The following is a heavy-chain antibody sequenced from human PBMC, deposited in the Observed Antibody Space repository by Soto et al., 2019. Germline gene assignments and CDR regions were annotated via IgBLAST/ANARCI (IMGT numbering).Heavy chain of an antibody. V-gene: IGHV3-15*07. Sequence: PGGSLRLSCAASGFTFSNAWINWVRQAPGKGLEWVGRVKSKTHGGTTGYAEPVKGRFAISRDDSNNMVYLQMNSLKIEDTAVYYCTTDSYTTIIIVRFDYWGHGTLVTVSS. CDR2: VKSKTHGGTT. CDR3: TTDSYTTIIIVRFDY. J-gene: IGHJ4*01. CDR1: GFTFSNAW. D-gene: IGHD3-22*01.